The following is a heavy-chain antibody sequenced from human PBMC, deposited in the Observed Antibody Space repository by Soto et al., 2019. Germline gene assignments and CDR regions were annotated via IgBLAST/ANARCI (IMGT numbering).Heavy chain of an antibody. J-gene: IGHJ4*02. V-gene: IGHV3-30*03. CDR3: AREVYYDSSGYYY. D-gene: IGHD3-22*01. CDR2: ISYDGSNK. Sequence: VQLVESGGGVVQPGRSLRLSCAASGFTFSSYGMHWVRQAPGKGLEWVAVISYDGSNKYYADSVKGRFTISRDNSKNTLYLQMNSLRAEDTAVYYCAREVYYDSSGYYYWGQGTLVTVSS. CDR1: GFTFSSYG.